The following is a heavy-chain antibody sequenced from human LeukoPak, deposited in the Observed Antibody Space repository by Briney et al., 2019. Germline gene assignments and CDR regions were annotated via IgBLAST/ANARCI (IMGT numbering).Heavy chain of an antibody. V-gene: IGHV3-23*01. J-gene: IGHJ5*02. CDR3: ARVDLSGYGIWNGPNWFDP. D-gene: IGHD3-3*01. Sequence: GGSLRLSCVASVSSFYGDAMAWVRQAPEKGLEWVSSLSDTGGSTYYADSVKGRFIIYRDNSKNTLYLQMNSLRVEDSALYYCARVDLSGYGIWNGPNWFDPWGQGTLVTVSS. CDR2: LSDTGGST. CDR1: VSSFYGDA.